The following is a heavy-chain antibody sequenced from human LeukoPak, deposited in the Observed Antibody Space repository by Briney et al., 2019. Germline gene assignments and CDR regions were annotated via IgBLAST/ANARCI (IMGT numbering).Heavy chain of an antibody. CDR2: INHSGST. Sequence: SETLSLTCAVYGVSFSGYYWSWIRQPPGKGLEWIGEINHSGSTNYNPSLKSRVTISVDTSKNQFSLKLSSVTAADTAVYYCASRAGPVGATDINRFDPWGQGTLVTVSS. J-gene: IGHJ5*02. CDR3: ASRAGPVGATDINRFDP. D-gene: IGHD1-26*01. V-gene: IGHV4-34*01. CDR1: GVSFSGYY.